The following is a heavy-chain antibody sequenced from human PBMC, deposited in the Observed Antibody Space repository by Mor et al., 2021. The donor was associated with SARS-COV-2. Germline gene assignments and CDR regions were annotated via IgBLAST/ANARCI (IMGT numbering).Heavy chain of an antibody. V-gene: IGHV1-46*01. CDR2: GST. J-gene: IGHJ4*02. D-gene: IGHD2-8*01. Sequence: GSTTYAQKFQDRDTMTRDTSTSTVYMELSSLSSEDTAVYCCARGLTPTLYCTNYWGQGTLVTVSS. CDR3: ARGLTPTLYCTNY.